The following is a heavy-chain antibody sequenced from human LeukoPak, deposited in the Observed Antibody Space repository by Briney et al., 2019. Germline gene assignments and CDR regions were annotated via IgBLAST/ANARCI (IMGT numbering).Heavy chain of an antibody. V-gene: IGHV3-21*01. CDR3: ARDRSGFSGYDFFDY. D-gene: IGHD5-12*01. CDR2: ISSRSTYI. J-gene: IGHJ4*02. CDR1: GFTFTSYS. Sequence: GGSLRLSCAPSGFTFTSYSMNWVRQAPGKGLEWVSSISSRSTYIYYADSVKGRFTISRDNAKNSLYLQMNSLRAEDTAVYYCARDRSGFSGYDFFDYWGQGTLVTVSS.